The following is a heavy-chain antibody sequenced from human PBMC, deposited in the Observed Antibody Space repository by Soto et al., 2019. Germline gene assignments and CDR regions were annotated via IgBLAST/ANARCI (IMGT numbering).Heavy chain of an antibody. J-gene: IGHJ6*02. D-gene: IGHD1-20*01. CDR2: IYYSGST. Sequence: QLQLQESGPGLVKPSETLSLTCTVSGGSISSSSYYWGWIRQPPGKGLEWIGSIYYSGSTYYNPSLKSRVTISVDTSKNQFSLKLSSVTAADTAVYYCARRYQFVTYYYYGMDVWGQGTTVTVSS. V-gene: IGHV4-39*01. CDR3: ARRYQFVTYYYYGMDV. CDR1: GGSISSSSYY.